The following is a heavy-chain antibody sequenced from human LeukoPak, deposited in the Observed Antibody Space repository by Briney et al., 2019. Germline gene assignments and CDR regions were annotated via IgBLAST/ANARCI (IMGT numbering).Heavy chain of an antibody. CDR3: AVEAYYYGSGFGFDP. V-gene: IGHV4-4*02. CDR2: IYHSGST. Sequence: SETLSLTCAVSGGSISSSNWWSWVRQPPGKGLEWIGEIYHSGSTNYNPSLKSRVTISVDKSKNQFSLKLSSVTAADTAVYYCAVEAYYYGSGFGFDPWGQGTLVTVSS. D-gene: IGHD3-10*01. J-gene: IGHJ5*02. CDR1: GGSISSSNW.